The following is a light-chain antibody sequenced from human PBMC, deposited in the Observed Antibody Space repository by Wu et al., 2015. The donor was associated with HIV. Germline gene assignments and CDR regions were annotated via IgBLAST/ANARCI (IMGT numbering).Light chain of an antibody. V-gene: IGKV3-20*01. J-gene: IGKJ4*01. CDR1: QSVTSNY. CDR2: GAS. Sequence: EIVLTQSPGTLSSSPGERATLSCRASQSVTSNYLAWYQQKPGQAPRLLIYGASSRATGISDRFSGSGSGTDFTLTISRLEPEDFAVYYCQQYGSSPPLTFGGGTKVEIK. CDR3: QQYGSSPPLT.